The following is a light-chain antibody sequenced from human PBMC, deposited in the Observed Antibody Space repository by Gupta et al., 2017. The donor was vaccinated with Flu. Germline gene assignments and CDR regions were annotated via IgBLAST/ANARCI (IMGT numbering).Light chain of an antibody. CDR1: SSAVGSYNR. CDR2: EVS. J-gene: IGLJ3*02. Sequence: HSALTQPASVSGPPGPSITIACTGTSSAVGSYNRVSWYQQPPGTAPNLMISEVSKRPAGVPGRFSGSKAGNTASLTISGPQAEDDADYYCSSYTSSNTWVFGGGTKLTVL. CDR3: SSYTSSNTWV. V-gene: IGLV2-18*02.